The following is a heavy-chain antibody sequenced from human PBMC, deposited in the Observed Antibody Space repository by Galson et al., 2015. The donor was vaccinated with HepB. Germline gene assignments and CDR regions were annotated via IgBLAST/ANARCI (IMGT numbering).Heavy chain of an antibody. CDR1: GFTFNYYI. Sequence: SLRLSCAASGFTFNYYIMNWVRQAPGKGLEWVSSISSSSSSIYYADSVKGRFTISRDNAKNSLFLQINSLRAEDTAVYYCARVHGDEPRSYYFDYWGQGTLVTVSS. D-gene: IGHD4-17*01. V-gene: IGHV3-21*01. CDR3: ARVHGDEPRSYYFDY. CDR2: ISSSSSSI. J-gene: IGHJ4*02.